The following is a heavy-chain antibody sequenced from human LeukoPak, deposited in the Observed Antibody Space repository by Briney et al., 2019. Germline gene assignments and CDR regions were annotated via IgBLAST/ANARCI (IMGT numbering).Heavy chain of an antibody. V-gene: IGHV4-39*02. CDR3: AREYSGSVDC. Sequence: SETLSLTCTVSGGSISSSTFYWGWIRQAPGKGLEWIGSIYYSGSTYYSPSLKSRVTISIDTSKNQFSLKLRSVTAADTAIYYYAREYSGSVDCWGQGTLVTVSS. CDR1: GGSISSSTFY. CDR2: IYYSGST. D-gene: IGHD1-26*01. J-gene: IGHJ4*02.